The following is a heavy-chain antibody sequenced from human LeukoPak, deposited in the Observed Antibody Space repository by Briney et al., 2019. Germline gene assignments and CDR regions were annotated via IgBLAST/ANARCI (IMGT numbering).Heavy chain of an antibody. Sequence: SETLSLTCAVSGDSFSSGGYSWTWIRQPPGKGLEWIGYIYHSGTTYYNPSLKSRVTTSVDRSKNQFSLKLSSVTAADTAVYYCARGVSVAGSLQHWGQGTLVTVSS. CDR1: GDSFSSGGYS. V-gene: IGHV4-30-2*01. J-gene: IGHJ1*01. D-gene: IGHD6-19*01. CDR2: IYHSGTT. CDR3: ARGVSVAGSLQH.